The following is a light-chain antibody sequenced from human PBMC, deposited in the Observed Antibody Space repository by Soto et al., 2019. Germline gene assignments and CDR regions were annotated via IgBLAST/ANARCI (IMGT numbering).Light chain of an antibody. Sequence: DIVWTQSPGTLSLAPGERATLSGRAIQSVSSSYLAWYQQKPGQASSLLIYGASSRATGIPDRFSGSGSGTDFTIIISILEPEDLAVYYCQQYGGSPRLTFVCGTKVEI. CDR3: QQYGGSPRLT. J-gene: IGKJ4*01. CDR2: GAS. CDR1: QSVSSSY. V-gene: IGKV3-20*01.